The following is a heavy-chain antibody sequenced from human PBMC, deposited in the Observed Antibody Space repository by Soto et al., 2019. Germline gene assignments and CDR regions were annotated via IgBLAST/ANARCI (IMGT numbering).Heavy chain of an antibody. CDR1: GFTFRNYY. CDR3: ARDKYTNYVNYFEL. J-gene: IGHJ5*02. Sequence: PVGSLRLSCASSGFTFRNYYMTWMRQTPGKGLEWISTITSSGGSTYYAASVKGRVTISRDNANNSLYLQMTGLRAEDTALYYCARDKYTNYVNYFELLGQGTLVNGSS. D-gene: IGHD3-16*01. CDR2: ITSSGGST. V-gene: IGHV3-11*01.